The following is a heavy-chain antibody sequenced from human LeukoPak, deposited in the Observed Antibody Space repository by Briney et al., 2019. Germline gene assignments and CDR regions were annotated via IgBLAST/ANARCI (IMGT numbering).Heavy chain of an antibody. J-gene: IGHJ4*02. Sequence: GGSLRLSCAASGFTFSSYSMNWVRQAPGKGLEWVSSISSSSSYINYADSVKGRFTISRDNAKNSLYLQMNSLRAEDTAVYYCARDAYDDYSNYADYWGQGTLVTVSS. CDR2: ISSSSSYI. D-gene: IGHD4-11*01. CDR1: GFTFSSYS. V-gene: IGHV3-21*01. CDR3: ARDAYDDYSNYADY.